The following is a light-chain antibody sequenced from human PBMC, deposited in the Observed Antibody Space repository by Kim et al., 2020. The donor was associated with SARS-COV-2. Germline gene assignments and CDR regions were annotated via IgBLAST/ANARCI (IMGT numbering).Light chain of an antibody. CDR2: VAS. CDR1: QSISTN. Sequence: ASVGDRVTITCRASQSISTNLNWYQQESGKAPKLLIYVASSLQGGVPSMFSGSGSGTDFTLTISSLQPEDSATYYCQQSNSTPLTFGGETKVDIK. J-gene: IGKJ4*01. CDR3: QQSNSTPLT. V-gene: IGKV1-39*01.